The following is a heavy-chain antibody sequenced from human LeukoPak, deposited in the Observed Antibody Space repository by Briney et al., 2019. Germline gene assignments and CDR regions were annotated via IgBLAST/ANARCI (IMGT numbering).Heavy chain of an antibody. J-gene: IGHJ4*02. Sequence: GGSLRLSCAASGFTFSSYDMSWVRQAPGKGLEWVSAISGSGGSTYYADSVKGRFTISRDNSKNTLYLQMNSLRAEDTAVYYCAKAGYAARHFDYWGEGTLVTVSS. D-gene: IGHD6-6*01. CDR2: ISGSGGST. CDR1: GFTFSSYD. CDR3: AKAGYAARHFDY. V-gene: IGHV3-23*01.